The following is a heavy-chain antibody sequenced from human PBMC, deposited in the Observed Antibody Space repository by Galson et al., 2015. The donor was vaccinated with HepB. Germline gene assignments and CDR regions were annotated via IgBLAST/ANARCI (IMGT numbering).Heavy chain of an antibody. Sequence: QSGAEVKKPGASVKVSCKASGYTFTSYGISWVRQAPGQGLEWMGWISAYNGNTNYAQKLQGRVTMTTDTSTSTAYMELRSLRSDDTAVYYCASSYCVAGIFKPRCKDAFDIWGQGTMVTVSS. V-gene: IGHV1-18*04. J-gene: IGHJ3*02. CDR3: ASSYCVAGIFKPRCKDAFDI. CDR2: ISAYNGNT. CDR1: GYTFTSYG. D-gene: IGHD6-19*01.